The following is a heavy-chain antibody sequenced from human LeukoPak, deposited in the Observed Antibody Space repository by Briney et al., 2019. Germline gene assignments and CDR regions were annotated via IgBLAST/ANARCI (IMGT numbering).Heavy chain of an antibody. CDR2: IYSGGST. CDR1: GFIVSSNY. D-gene: IGHD3-10*01. CDR3: ARDLGYYYGSGSYQGGDY. Sequence: GGSLRLSCAASGFIVSSNYMSWVRQAPGKGLEWVSVIYSGGSTYYADSVKGRFTISRDDAKNTLYLQMNSLRAEDTAVYYCARDLGYYYGSGSYQGGDYWGQGTLVTVSS. V-gene: IGHV3-66*01. J-gene: IGHJ4*02.